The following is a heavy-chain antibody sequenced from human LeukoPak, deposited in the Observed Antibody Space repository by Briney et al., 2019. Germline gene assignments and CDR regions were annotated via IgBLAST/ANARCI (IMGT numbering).Heavy chain of an antibody. D-gene: IGHD6-13*01. Sequence: SGGSLRLSCAGSGDSFIRHTMNWVRRAPGKGLEWISYIGSSGSPIYYADSVEGRFTISRDNARTSLFLQMSSLRAEDTAVYYCAREYDSRARFDSWGQGTLVAVSS. CDR2: IGSSGSPI. CDR1: GDSFIRHT. J-gene: IGHJ4*02. V-gene: IGHV3-48*01. CDR3: AREYDSRARFDS.